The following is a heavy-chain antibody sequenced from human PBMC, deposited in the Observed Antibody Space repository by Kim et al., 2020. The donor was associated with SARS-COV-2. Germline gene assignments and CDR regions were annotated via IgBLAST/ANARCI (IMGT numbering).Heavy chain of an antibody. Sequence: ASVKVSCKASGYTFTSYGISWVRQAPGQGLEWMGWISAYNGNTNYAQKLQGRVTMTTDTSTSTAYMELRSLRSDDTAVYYCARDLGTTIFGVIIMSSYYYGMDVWGQGTTVTVSS. CDR1: GYTFTSYG. J-gene: IGHJ6*02. CDR3: ARDLGTTIFGVIIMSSYYYGMDV. V-gene: IGHV1-18*04. D-gene: IGHD3-3*01. CDR2: ISAYNGNT.